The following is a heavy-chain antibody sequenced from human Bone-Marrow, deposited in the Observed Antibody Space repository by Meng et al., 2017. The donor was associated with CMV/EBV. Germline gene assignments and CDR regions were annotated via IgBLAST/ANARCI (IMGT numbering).Heavy chain of an antibody. CDR1: GFTFSSYA. CDR3: AEGGGGSGYAY. V-gene: IGHV3-23*01. CDR2: ISGSGGST. D-gene: IGHD3-3*01. J-gene: IGHJ4*02. Sequence: GESLKISCAASGFTFSSYAMSWVRQAPGKGLEWVSAISGSGGSTYYADSVKGRFTISRDNSKNTLYLQMNSLRAEDTAVYYCAEGGGGSGYAYWGQGTLVTVSS.